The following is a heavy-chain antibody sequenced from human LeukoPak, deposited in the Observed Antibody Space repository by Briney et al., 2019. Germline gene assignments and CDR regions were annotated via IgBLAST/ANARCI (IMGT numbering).Heavy chain of an antibody. Sequence: KTSETLSLTCSVSGGSIKVYYWNWIRQSPGKGLEWIGSISYSGSTNYNPSLKSRVTISMDTSKNRFSLKVSSVIAADTAVYYCARGGSRSYTSSTLDYWGQGTLVTVSS. D-gene: IGHD6-6*01. CDR2: ISYSGST. J-gene: IGHJ4*02. CDR3: ARGGSRSYTSSTLDY. V-gene: IGHV4-59*01. CDR1: GGSIKVYY.